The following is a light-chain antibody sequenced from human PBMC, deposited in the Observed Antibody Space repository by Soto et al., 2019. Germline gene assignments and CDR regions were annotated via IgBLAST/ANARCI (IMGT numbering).Light chain of an antibody. V-gene: IGKV1-33*01. CDR3: QQYKNLLT. CDR2: TAS. CDR1: QDISNY. Sequence: DIQMTQSPSSLSASVGDRVTITCQASQDISNYLNWYQQKPGKAHKLLIYTASNLETGVPSRFSGSGSGTDFTFTISSLQAEDIATYYCQQYKNLLTFGGGTKVEIK. J-gene: IGKJ4*01.